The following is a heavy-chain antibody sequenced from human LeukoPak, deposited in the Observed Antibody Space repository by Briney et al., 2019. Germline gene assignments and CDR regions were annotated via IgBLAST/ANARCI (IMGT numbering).Heavy chain of an antibody. J-gene: IGHJ6*03. CDR1: GGTFSSYA. CDR3: ARDHGCSSTSCYTGGIYYYYMDV. Sequence: SVKVSCKASGGTFSSYAISWVRQAPGQGLEWMGGIIPIFGTANYAQKFQGRVTITTDESTSTAYMELSSLRSEDTAVYYCARDHGCSSTSCYTGGIYYYYMDVWGKGTTATVSS. CDR2: IIPIFGTA. D-gene: IGHD2-2*02. V-gene: IGHV1-69*05.